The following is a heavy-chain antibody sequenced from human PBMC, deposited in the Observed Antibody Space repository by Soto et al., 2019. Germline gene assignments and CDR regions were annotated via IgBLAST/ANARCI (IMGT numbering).Heavy chain of an antibody. V-gene: IGHV3-30*04. CDR2: ISFDGSLK. Sequence: QVQLVESGGGVVQPGRSLRLSCTASGFTFDSHTMHWVRQSPGKGLEWVALISFDGSLKYDSDSVKGRFSISRDNSKNTVFLEMNSLRPEDTAVYYCARTYSSSWNYLDSWGQGVQVIVSS. CDR1: GFTFDSHT. D-gene: IGHD6-13*01. CDR3: ARTYSSSWNYLDS. J-gene: IGHJ4*02.